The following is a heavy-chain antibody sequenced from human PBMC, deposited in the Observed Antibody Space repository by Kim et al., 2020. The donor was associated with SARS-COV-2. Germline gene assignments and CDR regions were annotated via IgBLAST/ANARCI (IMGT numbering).Heavy chain of an antibody. V-gene: IGHV3-23*01. Sequence: GGSLRLSCAASGFTFSSYAMSWVRQAPGKGLEWVSAISGSGGSTYYADSVKGRFTISRDNSKNTLYLQMNSLRAEDTAVYYCAKQSLRWELLTAVDYWGQGTLGTVSS. CDR1: GFTFSSYA. CDR3: AKQSLRWELLTAVDY. J-gene: IGHJ4*02. CDR2: ISGSGGST. D-gene: IGHD1-26*01.